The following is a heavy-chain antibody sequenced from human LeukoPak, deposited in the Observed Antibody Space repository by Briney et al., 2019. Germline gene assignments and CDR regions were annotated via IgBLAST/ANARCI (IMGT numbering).Heavy chain of an antibody. Sequence: PETLSLTCAVSGGSFNGYSYTWIRQPPGKGLEWIGEIIHSGGTSYNPSLKSRRTIPVETSRKQFSLKLTSVTAADTALNCCARGPLPFRSVARIFFWGRGPQVTVSS. J-gene: IGHJ4*02. D-gene: IGHD6-19*01. V-gene: IGHV4-34*01. CDR3: ARGPLPFRSVARIFF. CDR2: IIHSGGT. CDR1: GGSFNGYS.